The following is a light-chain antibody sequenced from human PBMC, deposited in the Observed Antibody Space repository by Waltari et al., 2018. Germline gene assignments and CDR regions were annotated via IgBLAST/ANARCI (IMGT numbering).Light chain of an antibody. Sequence: FILTQPHSVSESPGKTVTISCTRSSGSIASNYVQWYQQRPGSSPTTVIYEDDQRPSGVPDRFSGSIDGSSNPASLTSSGLKTEDESDYYCQSYDSTTVIFGGGTKLTVL. CDR2: EDD. CDR3: QSYDSTTVI. V-gene: IGLV6-57*01. CDR1: SGSIASNY. J-gene: IGLJ2*01.